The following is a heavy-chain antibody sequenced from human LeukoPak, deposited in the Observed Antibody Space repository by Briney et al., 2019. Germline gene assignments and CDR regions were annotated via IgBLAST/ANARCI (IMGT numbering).Heavy chain of an antibody. Sequence: DPSETLSLXCTVSGGSISSSSYYWGWIRQPPGKGLEWIGSIYYSGITYYNPSLKSRVTISVDTSKNQFSLKLSSVTAADTAVYYCARHEIDYDFWSGPTTFIYWGQGTLVTVSS. CDR3: ARHEIDYDFWSGPTTFIY. V-gene: IGHV4-39*01. J-gene: IGHJ4*02. D-gene: IGHD3-3*01. CDR1: GGSISSSSYY. CDR2: IYYSGIT.